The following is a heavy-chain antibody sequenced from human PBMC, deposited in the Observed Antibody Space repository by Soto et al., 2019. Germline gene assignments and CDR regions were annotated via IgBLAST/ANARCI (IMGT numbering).Heavy chain of an antibody. V-gene: IGHV4-39*01. CDR2: IYYSGST. CDR1: GGSISSSSYY. J-gene: IGHJ6*02. CDR3: ARHLWMLRRNKNYYYGMDV. D-gene: IGHD3-10*01. Sequence: SETLSLTCTVSGGSISSSSYYWGWIRQPPGKGLEWIGSIYYSGSTYYNPSLKSRVTISVDTSKNQFSLKLSSVTAADTAVYYCARHLWMLRRNKNYYYGMDVWGQGTTVTVSS.